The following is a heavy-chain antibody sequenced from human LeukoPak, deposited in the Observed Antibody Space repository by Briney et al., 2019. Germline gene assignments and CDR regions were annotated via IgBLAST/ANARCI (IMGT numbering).Heavy chain of an antibody. CDR2: IYSAYST. CDR1: GFTFSTYV. CDR3: ARGGPVDY. J-gene: IGHJ4*02. V-gene: IGHV3-53*01. D-gene: IGHD2-2*01. Sequence: GGSLRLSCVGSGFTFSTYVIHWVRQAPGKGLEWVSVIYSAYSTHYADSVKGRFTISRDNSKNTLYLHMNSLRAEDTAVYYCARGGPVDYWGQGTLVTVSS.